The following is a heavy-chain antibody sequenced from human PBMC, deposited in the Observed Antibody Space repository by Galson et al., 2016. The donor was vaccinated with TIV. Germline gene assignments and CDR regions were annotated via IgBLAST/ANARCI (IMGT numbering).Heavy chain of an antibody. J-gene: IGHJ6*02. CDR2: ISYDGGSK. CDR1: GFTFSGYA. Sequence: SLRLSCAASGFTFSGYALHWVRQAPGKGLEWVAVISYDGGSKYSADSVKGRFTISRDNSKNTVYLQMNSMRVEDTAVYYCARDPTDYPSYYYLYGMDVWGPGTPVTVSS. V-gene: IGHV3-30*04. D-gene: IGHD4-11*01. CDR3: ARDPTDYPSYYYLYGMDV.